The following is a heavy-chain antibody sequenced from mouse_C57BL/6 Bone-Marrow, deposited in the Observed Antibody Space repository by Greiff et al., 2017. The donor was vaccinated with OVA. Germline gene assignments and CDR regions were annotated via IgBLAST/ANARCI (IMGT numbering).Heavy chain of an antibody. Sequence: DVHLVESGGGLVKPGGSLKLSCAASGFTFSSYAMSWVRQTPEKRLEWVATISDGGSYTYYPDNVKGRFTISRDNAKNNLYLQMSHLKSEDTAMYYCARDQGLRGGFAYWGQGTLVTVSA. CDR1: GFTFSSYA. D-gene: IGHD2-4*01. CDR2: ISDGGSYT. V-gene: IGHV5-4*01. CDR3: ARDQGLRGGFAY. J-gene: IGHJ3*01.